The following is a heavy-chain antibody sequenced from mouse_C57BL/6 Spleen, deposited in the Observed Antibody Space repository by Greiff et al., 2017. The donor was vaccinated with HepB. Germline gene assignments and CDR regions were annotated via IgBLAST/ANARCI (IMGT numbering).Heavy chain of an antibody. Sequence: VQLQQPGAELVKPGASVKLSCKASGYTFTSYWMQWVKQRPGQGLEWIGEIDPSDSYTNYNQKFKGKATLTVDTSSSTAYMQLSSLTSEDSAVYYCARGGLTTVVATEGYWGQGTTLTGSS. V-gene: IGHV1-50*01. CDR1: GYTFTSYW. CDR3: ARGGLTTVVATEGY. CDR2: IDPSDSYT. J-gene: IGHJ2*01. D-gene: IGHD1-1*01.